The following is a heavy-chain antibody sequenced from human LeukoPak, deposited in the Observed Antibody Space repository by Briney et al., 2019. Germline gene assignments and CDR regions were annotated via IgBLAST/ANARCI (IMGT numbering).Heavy chain of an antibody. CDR1: GGSVSGFY. J-gene: IGHJ4*02. Sequence: SETLSLTCTVSGGSVSGFYWSWIRQPPGRGLEWIGSVYYSGGTNYNPSLKSRVAISADTSKNQFSLKLSSVTAADTAVYYCAREVLAAAGTYDYWGQGNLVTVSS. CDR2: VYYSGGT. V-gene: IGHV4-59*02. CDR3: AREVLAAAGTYDY. D-gene: IGHD6-13*01.